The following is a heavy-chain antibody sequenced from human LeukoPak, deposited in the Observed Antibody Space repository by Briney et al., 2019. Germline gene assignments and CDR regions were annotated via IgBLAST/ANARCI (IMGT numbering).Heavy chain of an antibody. D-gene: IGHD2-2*01. CDR1: GFTFSSYA. Sequence: GGSLRLSCAASGFTFSSYAMSWVRQAPGKGLEWVSAISGSGGSTYYADSVKGRFTISRDNSKSTLYLQMNSLRAEDTAVYYCAKEPRDIVVVPAARGAFDYWGQGTLVTVSS. CDR3: AKEPRDIVVVPAARGAFDY. V-gene: IGHV3-23*01. CDR2: ISGSGGST. J-gene: IGHJ4*02.